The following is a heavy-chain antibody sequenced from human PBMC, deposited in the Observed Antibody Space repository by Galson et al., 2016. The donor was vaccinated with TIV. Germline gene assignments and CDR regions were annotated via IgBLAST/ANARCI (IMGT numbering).Heavy chain of an antibody. D-gene: IGHD2-8*01. CDR3: TTVRLRGSGGMDV. Sequence: VKVSCKVSGYTFTDYYMHWMQQTPGKGFEWMGHIDPEDGQTKYAARFQGRITMTADTSKDTAYLELSSLRSEDTAIYYCTTVRLRGSGGMDVWGQGTTVIVSS. CDR2: IDPEDGQT. J-gene: IGHJ6*02. CDR1: GYTFTDYY. V-gene: IGHV1-69-2*01.